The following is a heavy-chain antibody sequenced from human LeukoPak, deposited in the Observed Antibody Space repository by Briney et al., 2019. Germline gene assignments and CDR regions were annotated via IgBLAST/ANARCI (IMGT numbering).Heavy chain of an antibody. J-gene: IGHJ4*02. CDR2: IYYSGST. CDR1: GGSISSSSYY. D-gene: IGHD3-22*01. CDR3: ARKPIVNSAWYYFDY. Sequence: SETLSLTCTVSGGSISSSSYYWGWIRQPPGKGLEWIGSIYYSGSTYYNPSLKSRVTMSVDTSKNQFSLKLSSVTAADTAVYYCARKPIVNSAWYYFDYWGQGTLVTVSS. V-gene: IGHV4-39*07.